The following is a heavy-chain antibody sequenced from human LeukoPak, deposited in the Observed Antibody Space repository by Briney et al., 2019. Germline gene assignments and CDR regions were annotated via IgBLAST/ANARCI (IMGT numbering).Heavy chain of an antibody. CDR2: IYYSGST. V-gene: IGHV4-39*01. Sequence: PSETLSLTCTVSGGSISSSSYYWGWIRQPPGKGLEWIGSIYYSGSTYYNPSLKNRVTISVDTSKNQFSLKLSSVTAADTAVYYCARSPQVVPADYYYYYYMDVWGKGTTVTVSS. D-gene: IGHD2-2*01. J-gene: IGHJ6*03. CDR3: ARSPQVVPADYYYYYYMDV. CDR1: GGSISSSSYY.